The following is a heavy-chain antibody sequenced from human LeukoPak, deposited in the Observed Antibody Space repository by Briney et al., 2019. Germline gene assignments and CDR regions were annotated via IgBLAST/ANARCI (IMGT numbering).Heavy chain of an antibody. CDR1: GYTFTGYY. V-gene: IGHV1-2*02. D-gene: IGHD2-15*01. J-gene: IGHJ5*02. CDR2: INPNSGGT. Sequence: GASVKVSCKASGYTFTGYYMHWVRQAPGQGLEWMGWINPNSGGTNYAQRFQGRVTMTRDTSISTAYMELSRLRSDDTAVYYCARVPDGSGSLGVWFDPWGQGTLVTVSS. CDR3: ARVPDGSGSLGVWFDP.